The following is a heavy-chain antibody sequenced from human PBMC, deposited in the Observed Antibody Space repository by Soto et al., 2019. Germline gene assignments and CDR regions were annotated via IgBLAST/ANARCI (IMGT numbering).Heavy chain of an antibody. CDR3: ARRIKTYCSGGSCYSGGWFDP. Sequence: PSETLSLTCTVSGGSISSSSYYWGWIRQPPGKGLEWIGSIYYSGSTYYNPSLKSRVTISVDTSKNQFSLKLSSVTAADTAVYYCARRIKTYCSGGSCYSGGWFDPWGQGTLVTVSS. CDR1: GGSISSSSYY. CDR2: IYYSGST. V-gene: IGHV4-39*01. D-gene: IGHD2-15*01. J-gene: IGHJ5*02.